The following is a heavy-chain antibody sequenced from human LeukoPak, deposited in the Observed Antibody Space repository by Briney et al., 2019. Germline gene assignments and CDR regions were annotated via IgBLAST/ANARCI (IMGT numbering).Heavy chain of an antibody. J-gene: IGHJ6*03. CDR1: GYPISNGYY. Sequence: KPSETLSLTCAVSGYPISNGYYWVWIRQPPGRGLEWIGSLYHSDSAYYNTSLRSRVSMSVDTSKNQFSLTLSFVTAADTAVYYCARQHDSYYYYYIDVWGSGTTVTVSS. CDR2: LYHSDSA. CDR3: ARQHDSYYYYYIDV. V-gene: IGHV4-38-2*01.